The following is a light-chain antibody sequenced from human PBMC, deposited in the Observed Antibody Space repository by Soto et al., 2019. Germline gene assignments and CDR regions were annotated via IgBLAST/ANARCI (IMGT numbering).Light chain of an antibody. Sequence: EIVLTQSPATLSLSPGNRATLSCRASQSVSSYLAWYQQKPGQAPRLLIYDASTSATGIPARFSGSGSGTDFTLTITGLEPEDFAVYYCQQRSDWPSIFGGGTKVEIK. J-gene: IGKJ4*01. CDR2: DAS. V-gene: IGKV3-11*01. CDR1: QSVSSY. CDR3: QQRSDWPSI.